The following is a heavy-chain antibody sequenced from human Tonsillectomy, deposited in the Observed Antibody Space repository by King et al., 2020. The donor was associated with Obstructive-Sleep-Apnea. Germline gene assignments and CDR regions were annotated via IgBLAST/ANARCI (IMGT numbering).Heavy chain of an antibody. V-gene: IGHV4-31*03. Sequence: QLQESGPGLVTPSQTLSLTCTVSGGSIGSGGFYWSWIRQLPGRDLEWIGYIYNGETSYYNPSLESRVTISADTSKDQLSLKLPSVTAADTAVYYCARDHDRERGIFDYWGQGTLVTVSS. J-gene: IGHJ4*02. CDR2: IYNGETS. D-gene: IGHD3-10*02. CDR3: ARDHDRERGIFDY. CDR1: GGSIGSGGFY.